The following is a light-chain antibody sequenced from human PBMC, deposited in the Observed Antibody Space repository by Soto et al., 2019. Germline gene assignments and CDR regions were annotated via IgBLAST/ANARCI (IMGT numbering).Light chain of an antibody. Sequence: DSQMTQSPSTLSASVGDRVTITYRASQRISTWLAWYQQKPGQAPKLLISDASSVDSGVPSRFSGSGSGTDFILTISRLQPDDFALYYCQQCNSYPLTLGQGTKVDIK. J-gene: IGKJ1*01. CDR3: QQCNSYPLT. CDR1: QRISTW. V-gene: IGKV1-5*01. CDR2: DAS.